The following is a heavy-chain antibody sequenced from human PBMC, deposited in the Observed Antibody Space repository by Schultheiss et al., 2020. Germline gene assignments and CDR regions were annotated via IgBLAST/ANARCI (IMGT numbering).Heavy chain of an antibody. D-gene: IGHD2-21*02. V-gene: IGHV3-9*01. Sequence: GGSLRLSCAASGFTISDYWMHWVRQAPGKGLEWVSGISWNSGSIGYADSVKGRFTISRDNAKNSLYLQMNSLRAEDTAVYYCARGSAYCRGDCYPYYFDYWGQGTLVTVSS. CDR2: ISWNSGSI. J-gene: IGHJ4*02. CDR1: GFTISDYW. CDR3: ARGSAYCRGDCYPYYFDY.